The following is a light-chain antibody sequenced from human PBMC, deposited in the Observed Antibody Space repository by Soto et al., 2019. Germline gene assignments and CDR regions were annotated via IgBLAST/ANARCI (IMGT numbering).Light chain of an antibody. CDR3: QQYNNRPPWT. CDR1: QSVNSN. J-gene: IGKJ1*01. CDR2: GAS. V-gene: IGKV3-15*01. Sequence: EIVMTQSPATLSVSPGERATLYCRASQSVNSNLAWYQQKPGQAPRLLIYGASSRATGIPDRFSGSGSGTEFTLTIGSLQSEDFAVYFCQQYNNRPPWTFGQGTKVERK.